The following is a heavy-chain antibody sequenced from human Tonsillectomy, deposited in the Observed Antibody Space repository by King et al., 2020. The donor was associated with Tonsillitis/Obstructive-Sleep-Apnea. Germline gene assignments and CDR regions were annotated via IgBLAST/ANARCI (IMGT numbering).Heavy chain of an antibody. J-gene: IGHJ5*02. D-gene: IGHD2-2*01. CDR3: ARGPYCTSTSCYDDWFDP. Sequence: VQLQQWGAGLLKPSETLSLTCAVYGGSFSGYYWSWIRQPPGKGLEWIGEINHTGSTSYSPSFKSLVTISVDTSKNQFSLNLSSVTAADTAVYYCARGPYCTSTSCYDDWFDPWGQGTLVTVSS. CDR2: INHTGST. V-gene: IGHV4-34*01. CDR1: GGSFSGYY.